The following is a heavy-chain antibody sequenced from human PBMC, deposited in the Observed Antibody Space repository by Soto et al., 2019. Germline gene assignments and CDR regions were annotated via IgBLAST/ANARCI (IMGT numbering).Heavy chain of an antibody. V-gene: IGHV4-34*01. J-gene: IGHJ5*02. CDR1: GGSFSGYY. D-gene: IGHD3-16*02. CDR2: INHSGGT. CDR3: ARGRSYRHWFDP. Sequence: PSETLSLTCAVYGGSFSGYYWSWIRQPPGKGLEWIGEINHSGGTNYNPSLKSRVTISVDTSKNQFSLKLSSVTAADTAVYYCARGRSYRHWFDPWGQGTLVTVSS.